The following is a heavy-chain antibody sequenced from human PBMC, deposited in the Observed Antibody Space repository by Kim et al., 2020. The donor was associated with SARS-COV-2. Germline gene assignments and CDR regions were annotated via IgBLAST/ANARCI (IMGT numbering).Heavy chain of an antibody. CDR1: GFTFSSYA. J-gene: IGHJ5*02. Sequence: GGSLRLSCAASGFTFSSYAMHWVRQAPGKGLEWVAVISYDGSNKYYADSVKGRFTISRDNSKNTLYLQMNSLRAEDTAVYYCARDAVAFGELWSWFDPWGQGTLVTVSS. CDR2: ISYDGSNK. V-gene: IGHV3-30*04. CDR3: ARDAVAFGELWSWFDP. D-gene: IGHD3-10*01.